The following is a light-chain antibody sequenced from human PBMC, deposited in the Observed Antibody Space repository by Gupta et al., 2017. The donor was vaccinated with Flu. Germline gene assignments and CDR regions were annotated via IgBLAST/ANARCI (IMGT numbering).Light chain of an antibody. CDR1: RSLVHTDGNTY. J-gene: IGKJ2*03. V-gene: IGKV2-24*01. Sequence: IVLTQTPLSPPVTLRQPASISCRSRRSLVHTDGNTYLSWLHQRPGQPPRVLIYKISNRLSGVPDRFSGSGAGTDFTLKISRVEAEDVGVYYCMQTEPLETSFGQGTKLEIK. CDR2: KIS. CDR3: MQTEPLETS.